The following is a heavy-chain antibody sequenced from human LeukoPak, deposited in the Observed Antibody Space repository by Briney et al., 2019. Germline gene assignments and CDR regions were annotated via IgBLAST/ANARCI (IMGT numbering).Heavy chain of an antibody. Sequence: GGSLRLSCAASGFPFSSYAMSWVRQAPGKGLEWVSAISGSGGSTYYADSVKGRFTISRDNSKNTLYLQMNSLRAEDTAVYYCAKVGSSWPYFDYWGQGTLVTVSS. J-gene: IGHJ4*02. CDR3: AKVGSSWPYFDY. D-gene: IGHD6-13*01. CDR2: ISGSGGST. CDR1: GFPFSSYA. V-gene: IGHV3-23*01.